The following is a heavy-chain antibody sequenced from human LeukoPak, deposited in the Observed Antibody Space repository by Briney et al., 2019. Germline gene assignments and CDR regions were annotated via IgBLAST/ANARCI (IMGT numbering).Heavy chain of an antibody. CDR3: AGEGAKRGYSGYGTDY. CDR2: ISSSSSYI. Sequence: PGGSLRLSCAASGFTFSSYSMNWVRQAPGKGLEWVSSISSSSSYIYYADSVKGRFTISRDNAKNSLYLQMNSLRAEDTAVYYCAGEGAKRGYSGYGTDYWGQGTLVTVSS. CDR1: GFTFSSYS. V-gene: IGHV3-21*04. J-gene: IGHJ4*02. D-gene: IGHD5-12*01.